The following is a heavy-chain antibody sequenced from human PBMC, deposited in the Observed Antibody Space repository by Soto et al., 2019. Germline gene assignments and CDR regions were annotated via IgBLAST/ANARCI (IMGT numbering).Heavy chain of an antibody. CDR1: GFTFRNFA. CDR3: AKLQSWRALDY. D-gene: IGHD6-13*01. V-gene: IGHV3-23*01. Sequence: EVLLLESGGGLFQPGGSLRLSCAALGFTFRNFAMAWFRQAPGKGLELVSFISGSGSGPYYADSVKGLFTISRDNAENTLYLQMNSLRVEDTAVYYCAKLQSWRALDYWGQGTLVTVSS. J-gene: IGHJ4*02. CDR2: ISGSGSGP.